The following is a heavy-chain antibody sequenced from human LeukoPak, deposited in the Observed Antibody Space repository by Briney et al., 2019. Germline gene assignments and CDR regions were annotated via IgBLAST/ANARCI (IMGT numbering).Heavy chain of an antibody. CDR3: ARVIAFDYSDSSEGSNWFDP. CDR1: GGSISSGDYY. Sequence: PSETLSLTCTVSGGSISSGDYYWSWIRQPPGKGLEWIGYIYYSGSTYYNPSLKSRVTISVDTSKNQFSLKLSSVTAADTAVYYYARVIAFDYSDSSEGSNWFDPWGQGTLVTVSS. CDR2: IYYSGST. V-gene: IGHV4-30-4*01. J-gene: IGHJ5*02. D-gene: IGHD3-22*01.